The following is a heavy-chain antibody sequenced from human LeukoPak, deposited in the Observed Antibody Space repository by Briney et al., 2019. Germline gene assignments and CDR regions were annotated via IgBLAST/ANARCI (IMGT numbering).Heavy chain of an antibody. CDR3: ARDYYDSSGYYYS. D-gene: IGHD3-22*01. CDR2: ISHTSTAI. Sequence: PGGSLRLSCAASGFSFSSYSMNWVRQAPGKGLEWVSYISHTSTAIYYADSVKGRFTISRDNAKNSLYLQMNSLRDEDTAVYYCARDYYDSSGYYYSWGQGTLVTVSS. J-gene: IGHJ4*02. CDR1: GFSFSSYS. V-gene: IGHV3-48*02.